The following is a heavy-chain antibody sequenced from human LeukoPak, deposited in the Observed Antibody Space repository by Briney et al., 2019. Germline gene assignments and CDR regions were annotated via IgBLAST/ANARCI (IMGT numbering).Heavy chain of an antibody. V-gene: IGHV3-33*01. CDR1: GFPFSSHG. Sequence: PGGSLRLSCVASGFPFSSHGMHWVRQGPGKGLEWVAVIWHDGSNKYHADSVKGRFTISRDNSRNTLYLQMNSLRGEDTAVYYCARGDSSGYYHYFDYWGQGTLVTVSS. D-gene: IGHD3-22*01. J-gene: IGHJ4*02. CDR3: ARGDSSGYYHYFDY. CDR2: IWHDGSNK.